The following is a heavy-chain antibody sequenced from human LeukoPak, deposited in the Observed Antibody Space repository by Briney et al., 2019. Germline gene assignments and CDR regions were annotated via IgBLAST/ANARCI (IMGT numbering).Heavy chain of an antibody. CDR2: TYYRSKWYN. J-gene: IGHJ2*01. Sequence: PSQTLSLTCDISGDSVSSNRAAWNWIRQSPSRGVEWLGRTYYRSKWYNDYAVSVKSRISINPDTFKNQFSLQLNSVTPEDTAVYYCTRGHLAYWSFDLWGRGTLVTVSS. V-gene: IGHV6-1*01. CDR3: TRGHLAYWSFDL. CDR1: GDSVSSNRAA.